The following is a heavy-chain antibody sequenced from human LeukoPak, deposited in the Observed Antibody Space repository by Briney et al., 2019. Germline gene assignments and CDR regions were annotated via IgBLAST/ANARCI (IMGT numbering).Heavy chain of an antibody. J-gene: IGHJ4*02. D-gene: IGHD1-26*01. Sequence: SETLSLTCTVSGGSISSYYWSWIRQPPGKGLEWIGYIYYSGSTNYNPSLKSRVTISVDTSKNQFSLKLSSVTAADTAVYYCARRSGSYYEYYFDYWGQGTLDTVSS. V-gene: IGHV4-59*08. CDR2: IYYSGST. CDR3: ARRSGSYYEYYFDY. CDR1: GGSISSYY.